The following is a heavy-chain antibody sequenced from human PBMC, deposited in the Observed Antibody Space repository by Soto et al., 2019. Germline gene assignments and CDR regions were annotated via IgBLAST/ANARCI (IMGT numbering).Heavy chain of an antibody. CDR1: GDSVSSNSAA. CDR3: ATQRIAARPDYYGMDV. V-gene: IGHV6-1*01. CDR2: TYYRSKWYN. D-gene: IGHD6-6*01. Sequence: SQTLSLTCVISGDSVSSNSAAWNWIRQSPSRGLEWLGRTYYRSKWYNDYAVSVKRRITINPDTSKNQFSLQLNSVTPEDTAVYYCATQRIAARPDYYGMDVWGQGTTVTVSS. J-gene: IGHJ6*02.